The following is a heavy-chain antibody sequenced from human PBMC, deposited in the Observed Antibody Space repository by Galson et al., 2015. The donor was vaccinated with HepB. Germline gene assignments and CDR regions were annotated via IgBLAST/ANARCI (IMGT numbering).Heavy chain of an antibody. V-gene: IGHV3-30-3*01. J-gene: IGHJ4*01. Sequence: SLRLSCAASGFTFNTYAMHWVRQAPGKGLEWVAVISYDGSNKYCADSVKGRFTISRDNSKNTLFLQMNSLRAEDTAVYYCARDLPYFEYWGHGTLVTVSS. CDR3: ARDLPYFEY. CDR2: ISYDGSNK. CDR1: GFTFNTYA.